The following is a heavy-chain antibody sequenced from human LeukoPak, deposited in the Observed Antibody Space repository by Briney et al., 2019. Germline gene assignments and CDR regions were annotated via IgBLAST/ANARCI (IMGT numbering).Heavy chain of an antibody. Sequence: PGESLKISCKGSGYSFTSYWIGWVRQMPGKGLEWMGIIYPGDSDTRYSPSFQGQVTISADKSISTAYLQWSSLKASDTATYYCARRWAYCGGDCDYYFDYWGQGTLVTVSS. CDR2: IYPGDSDT. V-gene: IGHV5-51*01. J-gene: IGHJ4*02. CDR1: GYSFTSYW. CDR3: ARRWAYCGGDCDYYFDY. D-gene: IGHD2-21*02.